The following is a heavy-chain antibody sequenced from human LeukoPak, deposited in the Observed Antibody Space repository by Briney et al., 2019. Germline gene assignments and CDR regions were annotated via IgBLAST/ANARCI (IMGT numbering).Heavy chain of an antibody. CDR2: IWYDGSNK. D-gene: IGHD5-24*01. CDR3: ARSSRDGYLDY. V-gene: IGHV3-33*01. CDR1: GFTSSSYG. J-gene: IGHJ4*02. Sequence: GRSLRLSCAASGFTSSSYGMHWVRQAPGKGLEWVAVIWYDGSNKYYADSVKGRFTISRDNSKSTLYLRMNSLRAEDTAVYYCARSSRDGYLDYWGQGTLVTVSS.